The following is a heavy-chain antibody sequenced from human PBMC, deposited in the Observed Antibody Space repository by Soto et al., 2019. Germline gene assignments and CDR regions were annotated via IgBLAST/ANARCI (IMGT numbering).Heavy chain of an antibody. J-gene: IGHJ4*02. V-gene: IGHV3-30-3*01. CDR1: GFTFSSYA. CDR2: ISYDGSNK. Sequence: QVQLVESGGGVGQPGRSLRLSCAASGFTFSSYAMHWVRQAPGKGLEWVAVISYDGSNKYYADSVKGRFTISRDNSKNTLYLQMNSLRAEDTAVYYCARDSGVGYDSSFYFDYWGQGTLVTVSS. D-gene: IGHD3-22*01. CDR3: ARDSGVGYDSSFYFDY.